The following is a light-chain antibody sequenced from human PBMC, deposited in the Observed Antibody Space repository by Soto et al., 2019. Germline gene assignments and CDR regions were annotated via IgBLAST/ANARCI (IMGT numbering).Light chain of an antibody. J-gene: IGKJ1*01. V-gene: IGKV3-20*01. Sequence: LKQNRSTVCRSREERTTLSCRASQSVTSDYLAWYQQKPGQAPRLLIHGASSRATGIPDRFSGSGSGTDFTLTISRMEPEDFAVYYCQQYGRPFGQGTK. CDR1: QSVTSDY. CDR2: GAS. CDR3: QQYGRP.